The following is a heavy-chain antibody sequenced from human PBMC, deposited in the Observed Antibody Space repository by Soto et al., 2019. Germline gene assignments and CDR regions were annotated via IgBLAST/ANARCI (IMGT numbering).Heavy chain of an antibody. J-gene: IGHJ6*02. D-gene: IGHD2-15*01. CDR2: ISYDGSKK. V-gene: IGHV3-30-3*01. Sequence: LSLSFAASGFTFSNYAIHWVRQAPGKGLEWVAVISYDGSKKYYTDAVKGRFIISRDNSENTLYLQMSSRRAEDTAVYYCARDYSYQRSMDVWGQGTTVTVSS. CDR3: ARDYSYQRSMDV. CDR1: GFTFSNYA.